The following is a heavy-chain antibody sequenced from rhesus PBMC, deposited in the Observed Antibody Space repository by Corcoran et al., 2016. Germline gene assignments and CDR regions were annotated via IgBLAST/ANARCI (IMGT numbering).Heavy chain of an antibody. CDR3: ARGVAAAGQYYFDY. V-gene: IGHV3-8*01. CDR1: GFTFGSYY. D-gene: IGHD6-25*01. CDR2: FNNVGGRT. J-gene: IGHJ4*01. Sequence: EVQLVESGGGLVQPGGSLRLSCTGSGFTFGSYYMYWVRQAPGKGLEWVSVFNNVGGRTCYTDSMKGRFTISKENAKNTLYLQMDSLRAEDTAVYYCARGVAAAGQYYFDYWGQGVLVTVSS.